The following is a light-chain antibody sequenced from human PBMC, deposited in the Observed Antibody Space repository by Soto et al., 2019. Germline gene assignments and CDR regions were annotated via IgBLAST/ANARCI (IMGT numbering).Light chain of an antibody. Sequence: EIVLTQSPATLSVSPGERATLSCRASEDVSTSLAWYQQKPGQAPRLLIYDASNRATGFPARFSGSGSGTDFTLTINSLEPEDFAVYYCQVRNNWPPMYTFGQGTKLEI. V-gene: IGKV3-11*01. CDR3: QVRNNWPPMYT. J-gene: IGKJ2*01. CDR2: DAS. CDR1: EDVSTS.